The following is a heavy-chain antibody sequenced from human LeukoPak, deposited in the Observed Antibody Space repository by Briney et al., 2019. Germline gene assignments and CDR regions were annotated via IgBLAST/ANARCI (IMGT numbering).Heavy chain of an antibody. CDR1: GFTFSSYG. Sequence: PGRSLRLSCAASGFTFSSYGMHWVRQAPGKGLEWVAVISYDGSNKYYADSVKGRFTISRDNSKNTLYLQMNSLRAEDTAVYYCAKPVGKYSSSWYSLGYWGQGTLVTVSS. V-gene: IGHV3-30*18. CDR2: ISYDGSNK. J-gene: IGHJ4*02. D-gene: IGHD6-13*01. CDR3: AKPVGKYSSSWYSLGY.